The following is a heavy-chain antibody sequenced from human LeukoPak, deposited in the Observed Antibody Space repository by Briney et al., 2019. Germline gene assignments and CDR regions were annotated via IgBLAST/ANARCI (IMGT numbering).Heavy chain of an antibody. CDR3: ARGDSSGFPYFDY. J-gene: IGHJ4*02. V-gene: IGHV4-59*01. D-gene: IGHD3-22*01. CDR1: GGSISSYY. Sequence: PSETLSLTCTVSGGSISSYYWSWIRQPPGKGLEWIGYIYYSGSTNYNPSLTSRVTISVDTSKNQFSLKLSSVTAADTALYYCARGDSSGFPYFDYWGQGTLVTVSS. CDR2: IYYSGST.